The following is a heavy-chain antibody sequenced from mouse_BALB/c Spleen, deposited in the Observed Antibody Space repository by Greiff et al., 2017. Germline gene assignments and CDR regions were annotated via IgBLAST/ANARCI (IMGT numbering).Heavy chain of an antibody. D-gene: IGHD1-1*01. Sequence: VKLMESGPGLVAPSQSLSITCTVSGFSLSRYSVHWVRQPPGKGLEWLGMIWGGGSTDYNSALKSRLSISKDNSKSQVFLKMNSLQTDDTAMYYCARRGYYGSSRYYAMDYWGQGTSVTVSS. CDR3: ARRGYYGSSRYYAMDY. CDR2: IWGGGST. CDR1: GFSLSRYS. J-gene: IGHJ4*01. V-gene: IGHV2-6-4*01.